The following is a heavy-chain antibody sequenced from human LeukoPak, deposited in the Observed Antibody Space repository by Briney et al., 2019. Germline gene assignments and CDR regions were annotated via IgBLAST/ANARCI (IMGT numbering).Heavy chain of an antibody. CDR1: GGSIRSYY. CDR3: ARSALGRDAFDI. D-gene: IGHD1-26*01. Sequence: SETLSLTCTVSGGSIRSYYWGWFRQPPGKGLEWIGYIYYSGRTDYNPSLKSRVTISVDTSKNLFSLKLSSVTAADTAVYYCARSALGRDAFDIWGQGTMVTVSS. J-gene: IGHJ3*02. V-gene: IGHV4-59*01. CDR2: IYYSGRT.